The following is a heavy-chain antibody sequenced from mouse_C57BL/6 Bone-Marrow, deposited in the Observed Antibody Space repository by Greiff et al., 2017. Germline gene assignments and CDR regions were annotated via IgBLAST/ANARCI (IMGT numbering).Heavy chain of an antibody. J-gene: IGHJ2*01. V-gene: IGHV14-4*01. CDR3: TTGLRRVYYFDY. CDR1: GFNIKDDY. Sequence: EVQLQQSGAELVRPGASVKLSCTASGFNIKDDYMHWVKQRPEQGLEWIGWIDPENGDTEYASKFQGKATITADTSSNTAYLQLSSLTSEDTAVYYCTTGLRRVYYFDYWGQGTTLTVSS. CDR2: IDPENGDT. D-gene: IGHD2-2*01.